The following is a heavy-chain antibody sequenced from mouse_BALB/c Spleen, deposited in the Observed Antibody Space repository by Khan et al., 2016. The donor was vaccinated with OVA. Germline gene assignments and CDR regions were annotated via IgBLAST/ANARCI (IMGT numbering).Heavy chain of an antibody. D-gene: IGHD1-1*01. J-gene: IGHJ4*01. Sequence: QVQLQQSGTELARPGASVKMSCKASGYTFTSYTIHWVKQRPGQGLDWIGYIHPNSGYTTYNQKFKGKATLTADKSSSTAYMQLSSLTSEDSAVYYCARDFHYYGSRGAMDDWGQGTAVTVSS. CDR1: GYTFTSYT. V-gene: IGHV1-4*01. CDR2: IHPNSGYT. CDR3: ARDFHYYGSRGAMDD.